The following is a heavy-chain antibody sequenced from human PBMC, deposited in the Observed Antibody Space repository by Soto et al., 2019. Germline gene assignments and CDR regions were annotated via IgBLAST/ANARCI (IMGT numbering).Heavy chain of an antibody. J-gene: IGHJ4*02. D-gene: IGHD1-7*01. CDR3: AREQSGTVDY. CDR1: GFTFYNNG. CDR2: IWYDGSNK. Sequence: SMTPSCAPAGFTFYNNGIHWVRQAPGKGLEWVAFIWYDGSNKLYAESVRGRFTIFRDNSKNTLYLQMNDLRVDDTAVYYCAREQSGTVDYWGQGTLVTVSS. V-gene: IGHV3-33*01.